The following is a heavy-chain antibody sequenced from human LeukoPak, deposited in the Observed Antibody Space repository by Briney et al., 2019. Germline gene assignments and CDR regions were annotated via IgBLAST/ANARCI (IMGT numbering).Heavy chain of an antibody. CDR1: GGSISSGSYY. D-gene: IGHD2-2*01. Sequence: PSETLSLTCTVSGGSISSGSYYWSWIRQPAGKGLEWIGYIYYSGSTNYNPSLKSRVTISVDTSKNQFSLKLSSVTAADTAVYYCARGTGIVVVPAAMPAYAEYPAFDYWGQGTLVTVSS. J-gene: IGHJ4*02. CDR2: IYYSGST. V-gene: IGHV4-61*10. CDR3: ARGTGIVVVPAAMPAYAEYPAFDY.